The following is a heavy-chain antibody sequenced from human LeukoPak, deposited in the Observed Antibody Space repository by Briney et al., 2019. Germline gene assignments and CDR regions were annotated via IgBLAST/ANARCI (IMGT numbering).Heavy chain of an antibody. CDR2: ISSSSSYT. Sequence: GGSLRLSCAASGFTFSDYYMSWIRQAPGKGLEWVSYISSSSSYTNYADSVKGRFTISRDNAKNSLYLQMNSLRAEDTAIYYCTRVGYIDEGIDYWGQGTLVTVSS. V-gene: IGHV3-11*06. J-gene: IGHJ4*02. CDR1: GFTFSDYY. D-gene: IGHD5-24*01. CDR3: TRVGYIDEGIDY.